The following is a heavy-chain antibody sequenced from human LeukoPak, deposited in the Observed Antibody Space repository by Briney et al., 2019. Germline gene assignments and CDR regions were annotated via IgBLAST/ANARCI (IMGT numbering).Heavy chain of an antibody. CDR1: GFSFSRYE. CDR2: ISSSSAYT. CDR3: ARDPTGTNWFDS. J-gene: IGHJ5*01. Sequence: PGGSLRLSCAASGFSFSRYEMNWVRQAPGKGPEWVSYISSSSAYTNYADSVKGRFTISRDNANNSLYLQMNSLRAEDTAVYYCARDPTGTNWFDSWGQGTLVTVSS. D-gene: IGHD1-1*01. V-gene: IGHV3-48*03.